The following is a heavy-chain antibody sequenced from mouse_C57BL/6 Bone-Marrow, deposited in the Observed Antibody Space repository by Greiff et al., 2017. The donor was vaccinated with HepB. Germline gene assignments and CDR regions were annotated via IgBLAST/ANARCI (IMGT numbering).Heavy chain of an antibody. CDR1: GYTFTSYW. V-gene: IGHV1-50*01. D-gene: IGHD1-1*01. CDR3: AREDSIITTVVATDYFDY. Sequence: QVQLQQPGAELVKPGASVKLSCKASGYTFTSYWMQWVKQRPGQGLEWIGEIDPSDSYTNYNQKFKGKATLTVDTSSSTAYMQLSSLTSEDSAVYYCAREDSIITTVVATDYFDYWGQGTTLTVSS. J-gene: IGHJ2*01. CDR2: IDPSDSYT.